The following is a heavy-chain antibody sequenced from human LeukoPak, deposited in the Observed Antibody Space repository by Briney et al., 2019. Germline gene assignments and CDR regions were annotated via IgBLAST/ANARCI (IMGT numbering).Heavy chain of an antibody. V-gene: IGHV3-48*03. D-gene: IGHD2-2*02. CDR2: ISGSGNTI. CDR1: GFAFSSYE. CDR3: ARGLEPISGAYYFDY. J-gene: IGHJ4*02. Sequence: GGSLRLSCAASGFAFSSYEMNWVRQAPGKGLEWISYISGSGNTIYCADSVKGRFTISRDNSKNTLYLQMNSLRAADTAVYYCARGLEPISGAYYFDYWGQGTLVTVSS.